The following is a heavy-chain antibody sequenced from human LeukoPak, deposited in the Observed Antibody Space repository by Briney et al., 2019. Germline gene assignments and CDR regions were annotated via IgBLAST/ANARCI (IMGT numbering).Heavy chain of an antibody. CDR2: INPNSGGT. D-gene: IGHD3-22*01. CDR1: GYTLTDYY. J-gene: IGHJ4*02. Sequence: GASVKVSCKASGYTLTDYYMHWVRQAPGQGLEWMGRINPNSGGTNYAQKFQGRVTMTRDTSISTVYMELSRLRSDDTPVYYCARVGYYESSGYYEYWGQGTLVTVSS. V-gene: IGHV1-2*06. CDR3: ARVGYYESSGYYEY.